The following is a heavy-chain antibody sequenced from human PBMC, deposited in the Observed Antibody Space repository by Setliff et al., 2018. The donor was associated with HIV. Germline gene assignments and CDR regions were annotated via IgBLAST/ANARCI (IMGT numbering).Heavy chain of an antibody. CDR3: ARENGRTNYYYYYGLDV. J-gene: IGHJ6*02. CDR2: IYTSGST. CDR1: GVSISSGTYY. V-gene: IGHV4-61*02. Sequence: PSETLSLTCTVSGVSISSGTYYWSWVRQPARKGLEWIGRIYTSGSTNYNPSLKSRVTISLDTSKNQFSLKLSSVTAADTAVYYCARENGRTNYYYYYGLDVWGQGTTVTVSS.